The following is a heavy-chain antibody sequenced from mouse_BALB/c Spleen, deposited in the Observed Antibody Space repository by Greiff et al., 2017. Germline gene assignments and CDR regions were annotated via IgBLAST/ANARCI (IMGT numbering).Heavy chain of an antibody. Sequence: QVHVKQSGPGLVQPSQSLSITCTVSGFSLTSYGVHWVHQSPGKGLGWLGVIWSGGSTDYNAAFISRLSISKDNSKSQVFFKMNSLQANDTAIYYCARYYYGSSYGAMDYWGQGTSVTVSS. CDR2: IWSGGST. CDR3: ARYYYGSSYGAMDY. J-gene: IGHJ4*01. V-gene: IGHV2-2*02. D-gene: IGHD1-1*01. CDR1: GFSLTSYG.